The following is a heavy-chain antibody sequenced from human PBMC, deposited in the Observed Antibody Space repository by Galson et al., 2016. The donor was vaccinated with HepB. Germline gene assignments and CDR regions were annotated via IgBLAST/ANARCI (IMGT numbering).Heavy chain of an antibody. CDR3: ARGSVPTDRYSSSSDYFDS. Sequence: SLRLSCAASGFSFSDYYMSWNRQAPGKGLEWVSYISSDGNSIYYADSVKGRFTLSRDNAKNSLYLQMNSLGVEDAAMYFCARGSVPTDRYSSSSDYFDSCGRGTLVTVSS. CDR2: ISSDGNSI. D-gene: IGHD6-6*01. V-gene: IGHV3-11*01. CDR1: GFSFSDYY. J-gene: IGHJ4*02.